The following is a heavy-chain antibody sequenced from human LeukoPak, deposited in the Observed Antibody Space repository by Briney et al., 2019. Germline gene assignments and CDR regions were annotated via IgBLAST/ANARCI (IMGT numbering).Heavy chain of an antibody. Sequence: GGSLRLSCAASGFTVSSNYMSWLRQAPGKGLEWVSVIYSGGSTYYADSVKGRFTISRDNSKNTLYLQMNSLRAEDTAVYYCARVGRGDIYAFDIWGQGTMVTVSS. CDR3: ARVGRGDIYAFDI. J-gene: IGHJ3*02. V-gene: IGHV3-53*01. D-gene: IGHD3-9*01. CDR1: GFTVSSNY. CDR2: IYSGGST.